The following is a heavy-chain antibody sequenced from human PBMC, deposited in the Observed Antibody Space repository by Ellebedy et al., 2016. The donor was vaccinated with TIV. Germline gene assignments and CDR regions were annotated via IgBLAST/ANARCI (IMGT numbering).Heavy chain of an antibody. D-gene: IGHD3-22*01. CDR2: ISSNGGST. J-gene: IGHJ4*02. Sequence: GGSLRLSCAASGFTFSDYYMSWIRQAPGKGLEYVSAISSNGGSTYYADSVKGRFTISRDNSKNTLYLQMSSLRAEDTAVYYCVKDMGSGYYPEPVVYGFDYWGQGTLVTVSS. CDR1: GFTFSDYY. CDR3: VKDMGSGYYPEPVVYGFDY. V-gene: IGHV3-64D*06.